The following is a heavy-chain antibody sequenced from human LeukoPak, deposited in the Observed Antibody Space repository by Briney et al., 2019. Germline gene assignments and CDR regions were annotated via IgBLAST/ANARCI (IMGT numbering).Heavy chain of an antibody. CDR2: IYPGDSDT. V-gene: IGHV5-51*01. CDR1: GYSFTNYW. CDR3: VRIYGDSEGFDI. D-gene: IGHD4-17*01. Sequence: ESLKLSCQGSGYSFTNYWVGWVRQMPGKGLEWMGSIYPGDSDTRYSPSFQGQVTISADKSISTAYLQWSSLKGSDTAMYYCVRIYGDSEGFDIWGQGTMVTVSP. J-gene: IGHJ3*02.